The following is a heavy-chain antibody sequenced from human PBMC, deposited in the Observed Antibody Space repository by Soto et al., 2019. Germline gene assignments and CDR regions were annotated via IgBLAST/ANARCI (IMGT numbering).Heavy chain of an antibody. J-gene: IGHJ5*02. CDR2: ISGSGGST. Sequence: GGSLRLSCAASGFTFSSYAMSWVRQAPGKGLEWVSAISGSGGSTYYADSVKGRFTISRDNSKNTLYLQMNSLRAEDTAVYYCAKDRYSSSWYNWFDPWGQGTLVTVSS. D-gene: IGHD6-13*01. CDR1: GFTFSSYA. CDR3: AKDRYSSSWYNWFDP. V-gene: IGHV3-23*01.